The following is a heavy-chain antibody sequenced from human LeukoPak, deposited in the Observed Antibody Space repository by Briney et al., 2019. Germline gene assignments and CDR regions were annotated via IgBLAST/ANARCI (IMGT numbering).Heavy chain of an antibody. J-gene: IGHJ4*02. V-gene: IGHV3-66*01. CDR1: GFTFSSYS. CDR3: ARERPDSRNLDS. D-gene: IGHD1-14*01. CDR2: TYSGDTT. Sequence: GGSLRLSCAASGFTFSSYSMNWVRQAPGKGLEWVSITYSGDTTYYADSVKGRFIISRDDSKNTLSLQMNDLRVEDTAVYYCARERPDSRNLDSWGRGALVTVSS.